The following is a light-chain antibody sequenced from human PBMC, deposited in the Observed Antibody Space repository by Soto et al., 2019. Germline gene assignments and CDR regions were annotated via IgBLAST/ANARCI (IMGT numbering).Light chain of an antibody. CDR2: DAS. Sequence: DIQMTHSPSTLSASVLYIVTITFRSSQSISSWLAWYQQKPGKAPKLLIYDASSLESGVPSRFSGSGSGTEITLTISSLQPDDFATYYCQQYNSYSPWKFGQGTKVDIK. V-gene: IGKV1-5*01. J-gene: IGKJ1*01. CDR3: QQYNSYSPWK. CDR1: QSISSW.